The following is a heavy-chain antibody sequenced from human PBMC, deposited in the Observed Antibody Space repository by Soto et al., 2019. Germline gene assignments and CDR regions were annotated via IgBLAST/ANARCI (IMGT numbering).Heavy chain of an antibody. V-gene: IGHV3-73*01. CDR1: GFTFSGSA. CDR2: IRSKANSYAT. Sequence: EVQLVESGGGLVQPGGSLKLSCAASGFTFSGSAMHWVRQASGKGLEWVGRIRSKANSYATAYAASVKGRFTISRDDSKNTAHLQMNSLKTEDTAVYYCTRTKPTDYWGQGTLVTVSS. D-gene: IGHD2-8*01. J-gene: IGHJ4*02. CDR3: TRTKPTDY.